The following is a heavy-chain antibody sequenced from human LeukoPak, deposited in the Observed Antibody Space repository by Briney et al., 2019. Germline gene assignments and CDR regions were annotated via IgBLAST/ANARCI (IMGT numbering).Heavy chain of an antibody. D-gene: IGHD6-19*01. J-gene: IGHJ4*02. CDR1: GASISDYY. CDR3: ARDSDFRAYSSGEQKGY. Sequence: SETLSLTCTVSGASISDYYWNWIRRPAGKGLEWIGRMYFSGSINYNPSLKSRVTMSIDTSKNQFSLKLSSVTAADTAVYYCARDSDFRAYSSGEQKGYWGQGTLVTVSS. V-gene: IGHV4-4*07. CDR2: MYFSGSI.